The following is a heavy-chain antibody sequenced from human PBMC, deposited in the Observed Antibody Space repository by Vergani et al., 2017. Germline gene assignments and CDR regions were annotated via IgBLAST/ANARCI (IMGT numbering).Heavy chain of an antibody. D-gene: IGHD3-22*01. CDR2: IYGGGST. J-gene: IGHJ2*01. CDR1: GFTVSSNY. V-gene: IGHV3-53*01. CDR3: ARDGARYDSSGYLGNWYFDL. Sequence: EVQLVEPGGGLIQPGGSLRLSCAASGFTVSSNYMSWVRQAPGKGLEWVSVIYGGGSTYYADSVKGRFTISRDNSKNTLYLQMNSLRAEDTAVYYCARDGARYDSSGYLGNWYFDLWGRGTLVTVSS.